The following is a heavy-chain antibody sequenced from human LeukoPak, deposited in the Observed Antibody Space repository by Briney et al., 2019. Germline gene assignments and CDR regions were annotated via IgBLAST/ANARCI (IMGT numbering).Heavy chain of an antibody. CDR1: GFSFNNYY. Sequence: GGSLRLSCAASGFSFNNYYMGWIRQAPGKGLEWVSYISASGSTIFYADSVKGRFTISRDNAKNSLYLQMNSLRAEDTALYYCARAVAGTPSDYWGQGTLVTISS. CDR2: ISASGSTI. V-gene: IGHV3-11*01. CDR3: ARAVAGTPSDY. J-gene: IGHJ4*02. D-gene: IGHD6-19*01.